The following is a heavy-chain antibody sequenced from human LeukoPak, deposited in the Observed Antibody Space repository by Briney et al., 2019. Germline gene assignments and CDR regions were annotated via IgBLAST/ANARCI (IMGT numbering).Heavy chain of an antibody. CDR3: AKDYYYGSGSYYFDY. CDR2: ISGSGGST. J-gene: IGHJ4*02. CDR1: GFTFSSYA. D-gene: IGHD3-10*01. Sequence: GGSLRLSCAASGFTFSSYAMSWVRQAPGKGLEWVSAISGSGGSTYYADSVKGRFTISRDNSKNTLYLQMNSLRAEDRAVYYFAKDYYYGSGSYYFDYWGQGTLVTVSS. V-gene: IGHV3-23*01.